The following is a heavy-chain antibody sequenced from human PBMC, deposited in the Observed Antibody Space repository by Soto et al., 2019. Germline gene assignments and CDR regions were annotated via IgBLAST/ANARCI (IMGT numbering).Heavy chain of an antibody. V-gene: IGHV3-30*18. D-gene: IGHD6-19*01. CDR2: ISYDGSNK. CDR3: AKDLVVAGTQYYYYGMDV. J-gene: IGHJ6*02. Sequence: GGSLRLSCAASGFTFSSYGMHWVRQAPGKGLEWVAVISYDGSNKYYADSVKGRFTISRDNSKNTLYLQMNSLRAEDTAVYYCAKDLVVAGTQYYYYGMDVWGQGTTVTVS. CDR1: GFTFSSYG.